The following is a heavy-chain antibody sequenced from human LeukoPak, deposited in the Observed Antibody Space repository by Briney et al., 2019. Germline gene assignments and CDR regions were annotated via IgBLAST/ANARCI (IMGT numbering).Heavy chain of an antibody. V-gene: IGHV3-66*01. Sequence: GGSLRLSCAASGFTVSSNYMSWVRQAPGKGLEWVSVIYSGGSTYYADSVKGRFTISRDNSKNTLYLQMNSLRAEDTAVYYCARGSGSIYYYYGMDVWGQGTTVTVSS. CDR3: ARGSGSIYYYYGMDV. J-gene: IGHJ6*02. D-gene: IGHD2-15*01. CDR1: GFTVSSNY. CDR2: IYSGGST.